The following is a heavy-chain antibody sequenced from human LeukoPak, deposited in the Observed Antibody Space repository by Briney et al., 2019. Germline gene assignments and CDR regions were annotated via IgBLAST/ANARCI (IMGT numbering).Heavy chain of an antibody. CDR1: GGSFSGYY. V-gene: IGHV4-34*01. D-gene: IGHD6-19*01. Sequence: SETLSLTCAVYGGSFSGYYWSWIRQPPGKGLEWIGEINHSGSTNYNPSLKSRVTISVDTSKNQFSLKLSSVTAADTAVYYCARMRSGWYVDYWGQGTLVTVSS. CDR2: INHSGST. CDR3: ARMRSGWYVDY. J-gene: IGHJ4*02.